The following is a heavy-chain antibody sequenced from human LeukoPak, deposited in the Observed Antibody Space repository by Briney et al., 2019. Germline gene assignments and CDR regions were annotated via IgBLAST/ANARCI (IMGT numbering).Heavy chain of an antibody. D-gene: IGHD3-22*01. V-gene: IGHV3-11*04. CDR1: GFTFSDYY. Sequence: PGGSLRLSCAASGFTFSDYYMSWIRQAPGKGLEWVSYITSSGSTIYYADSVKGRFTISRDNAKNSLYLQMNSLRAEDTAVYYCARDGVVYYYASSGYRGVGAFDIWGQGTMVTVSS. J-gene: IGHJ3*02. CDR3: ARDGVVYYYASSGYRGVGAFDI. CDR2: ITSSGSTI.